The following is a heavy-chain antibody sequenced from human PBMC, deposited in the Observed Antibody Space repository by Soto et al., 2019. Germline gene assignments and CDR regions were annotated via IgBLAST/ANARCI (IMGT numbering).Heavy chain of an antibody. CDR1: GFTFSNAW. V-gene: IGHV3-15*07. J-gene: IGHJ6*02. CDR2: IKSKTDGGTT. D-gene: IGHD2-2*01. Sequence: EVQLVESGGGLVKPGGSLRLSCAASGFTFSNAWMNWVRQAPGKGLEWVGRIKSKTDGGTTDYAAPVKGRFTISRDDSKNTLYLQMNRLKTEDTAVYYCRGDCSSTSCYAPYYGMDVWGQGTTVTVSS. CDR3: RGDCSSTSCYAPYYGMDV.